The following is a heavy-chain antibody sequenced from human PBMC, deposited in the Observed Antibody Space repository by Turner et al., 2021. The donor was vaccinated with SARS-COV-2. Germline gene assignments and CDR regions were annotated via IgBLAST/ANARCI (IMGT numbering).Heavy chain of an antibody. CDR2: ISYDGSNK. D-gene: IGHD5-18*01. CDR1: GFTFSSYG. J-gene: IGHJ4*02. V-gene: IGHV3-30*18. CDR3: AKEGFGYSYGSYYFDY. Sequence: QVQLVESGGGVVQPGRSLRLSCAASGFTFSSYGMHWVRQAPGKGLEWVAVISYDGSNKYYADSVKGRFTISRDNSKNTLYLQMNSLRAEDTAVYYCAKEGFGYSYGSYYFDYWGQGTLVTVSS.